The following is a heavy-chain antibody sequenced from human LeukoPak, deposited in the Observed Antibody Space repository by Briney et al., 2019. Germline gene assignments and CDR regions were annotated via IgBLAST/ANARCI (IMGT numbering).Heavy chain of an antibody. CDR1: GYSINSGFY. Sequence: SETLSLTCTVSGYSINSGFYWGWIRQPPGKGLEWIGTIHRGGTTDYNPSLKSRLTISVDTSKNQFSLHLTSVTAADTAVYYCVRVYIYGRSYFDYWGQGTLVTVSS. D-gene: IGHD5-18*01. J-gene: IGHJ4*02. V-gene: IGHV4-38-2*02. CDR2: IHRGGTT. CDR3: VRVYIYGRSYFDY.